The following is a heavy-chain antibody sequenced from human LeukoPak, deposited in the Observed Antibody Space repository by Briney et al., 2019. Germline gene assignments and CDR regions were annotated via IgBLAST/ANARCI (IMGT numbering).Heavy chain of an antibody. D-gene: IGHD3-10*01. Sequence: SETLSLACAVYGGSFSGYYWSWIRQPPGKVLEWIGEINHIGSTNYNPSLKSRVTISVDTSKNQFSLKLSSVTAADTAVYYCARFGVLGPYGSGSYYYFDYWGQGTLVTVSS. J-gene: IGHJ4*02. CDR2: INHIGST. CDR1: GGSFSGYY. V-gene: IGHV4-34*01. CDR3: ARFGVLGPYGSGSYYYFDY.